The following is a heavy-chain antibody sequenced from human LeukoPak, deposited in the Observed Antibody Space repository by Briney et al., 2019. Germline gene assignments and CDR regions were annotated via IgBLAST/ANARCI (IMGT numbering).Heavy chain of an antibody. D-gene: IGHD3-9*01. J-gene: IGHJ4*02. V-gene: IGHV3-23*01. CDR1: GFTFSGYA. CDR2: ISGSGGST. CDR3: AKDPEDILTFDY. Sequence: GGSLRLSCAASGFTFSGYAMSWVRQAPGKGLEWVSAISGSGGSTYYADSVKGRFTISRDNSKNTLYLQMNSLRAEDTAVYYCAKDPEDILTFDYWGQGTLVTVSS.